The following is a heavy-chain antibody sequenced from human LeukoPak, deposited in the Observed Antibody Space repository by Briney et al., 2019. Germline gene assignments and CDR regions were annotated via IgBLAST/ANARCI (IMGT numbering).Heavy chain of an antibody. Sequence: SETLSLTCTVSGGSISSYYWSWIRQPPGKGLERIGFIYYSGSTYYNPSLKSRVTISVDTSKNQLSLRLASVTAADTAVYYCARGANYGDNLYYFDYWGQGALVTVS. CDR3: ARGANYGDNLYYFDY. V-gene: IGHV4-59*01. CDR2: IYYSGST. D-gene: IGHD4-23*01. J-gene: IGHJ4*02. CDR1: GGSISSYY.